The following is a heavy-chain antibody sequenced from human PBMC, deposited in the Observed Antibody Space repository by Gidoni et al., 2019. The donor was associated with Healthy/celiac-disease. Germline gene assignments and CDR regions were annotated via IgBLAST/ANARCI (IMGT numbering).Heavy chain of an antibody. D-gene: IGHD4-17*01. Sequence: EVQLVESGGGLVKPGGSLRLSCAASGFTFGNACMTWVRQAPGKGLEWVGRIKSKTDGGTTDYAAPVKGRFTISRDDSKNTLYLQMNSLKTEDTAVYYCTTCPARTTSLYYYYGMDVWGQGTTVTVSS. CDR1: GFTFGNAC. J-gene: IGHJ6*02. V-gene: IGHV3-15*07. CDR2: IKSKTDGGTT. CDR3: TTCPARTTSLYYYYGMDV.